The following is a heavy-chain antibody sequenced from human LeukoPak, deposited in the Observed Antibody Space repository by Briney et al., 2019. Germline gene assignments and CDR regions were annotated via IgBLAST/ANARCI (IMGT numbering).Heavy chain of an antibody. Sequence: GGSLRLSCAASGFTFSSYGMHWVRKAPGKGLEWVAVISYDGSNKYYADSVKGRFTISRDNSKNTLYLQMNSLRAEDTAVYYCAKDKPLTYCSGGSCSLYYYYGMDVWGQGTTVTVSS. CDR1: GFTFSSYG. J-gene: IGHJ6*02. CDR2: ISYDGSNK. CDR3: AKDKPLTYCSGGSCSLYYYYGMDV. V-gene: IGHV3-30*18. D-gene: IGHD2-15*01.